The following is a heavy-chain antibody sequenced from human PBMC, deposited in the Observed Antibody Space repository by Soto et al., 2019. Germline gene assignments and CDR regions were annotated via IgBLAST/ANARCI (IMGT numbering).Heavy chain of an antibody. J-gene: IGHJ6*02. D-gene: IGHD6-19*01. CDR1: GFTFSSYG. Sequence: QVQLVESGGGVVQPGRSLRLSCAASGFTFSSYGMHWVRQSPVKGLEWVAAISHDGSNKYFADSVKGRFTISRDNSQNPLYLQMNSLKAEDTAVYYCAKHLLAVAGYLHRMDVWGQGTTVTVSS. CDR2: ISHDGSNK. CDR3: AKHLLAVAGYLHRMDV. V-gene: IGHV3-30*18.